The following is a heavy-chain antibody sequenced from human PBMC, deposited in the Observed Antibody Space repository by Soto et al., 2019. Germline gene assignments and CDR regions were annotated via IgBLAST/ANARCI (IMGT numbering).Heavy chain of an antibody. J-gene: IGHJ5*02. CDR3: ARWGGFCPDAACAAPFDP. Sequence: PSETLSLTCTVSGGSIRSAGHYWSWIRQHPGKGLEWIGYINDSGSTFYNPSLRSRLNISVDTSENQFSLRLTSVTAADTAVYFCARWGGFCPDAACAAPFDPWGQGTLVTVSS. D-gene: IGHD2-15*01. CDR1: GGSIRSAGHY. CDR2: INDSGST. V-gene: IGHV4-31*03.